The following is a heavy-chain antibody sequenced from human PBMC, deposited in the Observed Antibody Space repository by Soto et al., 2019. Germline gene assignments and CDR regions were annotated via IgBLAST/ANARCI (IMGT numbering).Heavy chain of an antibody. CDR3: ARVGAEYLGHCSGGSCRRNFFYSMDV. J-gene: IGHJ6*03. CDR1: GYTFTNYD. Sequence: QVQLVQSGAEVKKPGASVKVSCKASGYTFTNYDINWVRQATGQGLEWMGWMNPNSGNTGYAQKFQCRCTMNRDTSISTAYMELSSLESEDAAVYYCARVGAEYLGHCSGGSCRRNFFYSMDVCGKVATVTVSS. V-gene: IGHV1-8*01. CDR2: MNPNSGNT. D-gene: IGHD2-15*01.